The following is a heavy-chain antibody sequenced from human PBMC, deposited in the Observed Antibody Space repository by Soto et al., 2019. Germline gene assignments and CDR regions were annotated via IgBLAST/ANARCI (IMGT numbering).Heavy chain of an antibody. V-gene: IGHV1-18*01. Sequence: QVQLVQSGAEVKKPGASVKVSCKASGYTFTSYGISWVRQAPGQGLEWMGWISAYNGNTNYAQKLQGRVTMTTDTSTSTAYRELRSLRSDDTAVYYCARVFRGAGVGWYFDLWGRGTLVTVSS. CDR2: ISAYNGNT. D-gene: IGHD3-10*01. CDR3: ARVFRGAGVGWYFDL. J-gene: IGHJ2*01. CDR1: GYTFTSYG.